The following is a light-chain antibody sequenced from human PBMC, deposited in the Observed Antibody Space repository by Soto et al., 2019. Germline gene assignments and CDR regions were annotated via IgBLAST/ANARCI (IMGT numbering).Light chain of an antibody. Sequence: QSALTQPRSVSGSPGQSVTISCTGTSSDVGGYNYVSWYQQHPGKAPKLMIYDVSKRPSGVPDHFSGSKSGNTASLTISGLQAEDEADYYCCSYAGSYTGVFGTGTKLTVL. CDR2: DVS. CDR3: CSYAGSYTGV. CDR1: SSDVGGYNY. J-gene: IGLJ1*01. V-gene: IGLV2-11*01.